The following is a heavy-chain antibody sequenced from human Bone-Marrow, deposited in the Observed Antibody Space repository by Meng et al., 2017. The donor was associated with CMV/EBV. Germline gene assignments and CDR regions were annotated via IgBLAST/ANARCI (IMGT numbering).Heavy chain of an antibody. CDR1: GGSVSSGSYY. D-gene: IGHD3-3*01. J-gene: IGHJ4*02. Sequence: SETLSLTCTVSGGSVSSGSYYWSWIRQPPGKGLEWIGYIYYSGSTNYNPSLKSRVTISVDTSKNQFSLKLSSVTAADTAVYYCARAPDFWSGYYRGKYDYWGQETPVTVSS. V-gene: IGHV4-61*01. CDR3: ARAPDFWSGYYRGKYDY. CDR2: IYYSGST.